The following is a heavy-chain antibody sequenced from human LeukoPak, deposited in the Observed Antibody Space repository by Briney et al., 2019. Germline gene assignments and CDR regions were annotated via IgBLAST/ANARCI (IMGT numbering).Heavy chain of an antibody. V-gene: IGHV4-39*07. Sequence: PSETLSLTCSVSGGSISSFYWGWIRQLPGKGLEWIGSIYYSGSTYYNPSLKSRVTISVDTSKNQFSLKLSSVTAADTAVYYCARTSPDSSSWYEGGSETDYWGQGTLVTVSS. CDR3: ARTSPDSSSWYEGGSETDY. J-gene: IGHJ4*02. D-gene: IGHD6-13*01. CDR2: IYYSGST. CDR1: GGSISSFY.